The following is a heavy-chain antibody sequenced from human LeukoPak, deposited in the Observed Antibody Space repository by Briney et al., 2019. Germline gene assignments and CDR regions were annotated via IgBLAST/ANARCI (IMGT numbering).Heavy chain of an antibody. J-gene: IGHJ3*02. CDR1: GFTFSSSD. V-gene: IGHV3-13*01. D-gene: IGHD1-26*01. CDR2: IGTAGDT. Sequence: GGSLRLSCAASGFTFSSSDMHWVRQATGEGLEWVSAIGTAGDTYYSGSVKGRFTISRENAKNSLYLQMSSLRAGDTAIYYRTREIVGATLGAFDIWGQGTMVTVSS. CDR3: TREIVGATLGAFDI.